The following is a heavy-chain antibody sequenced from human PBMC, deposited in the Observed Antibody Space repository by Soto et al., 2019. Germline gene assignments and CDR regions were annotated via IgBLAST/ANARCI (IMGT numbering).Heavy chain of an antibody. CDR2: ISSGSSYI. CDR1: EFTFSSYN. V-gene: IGHV3-21*01. CDR3: ARDAGSGWYFFNS. Sequence: PGGSLRLSCVASEFTFSSYNMNWVRQAPGKGLEWVSSISSGSSYIYYADSVKGRFTISRDNAKKSLYLQMNSLRAEDTAMYYCARDAGSGWYFFNSWGQGTLVTVSS. D-gene: IGHD6-19*01. J-gene: IGHJ4*02.